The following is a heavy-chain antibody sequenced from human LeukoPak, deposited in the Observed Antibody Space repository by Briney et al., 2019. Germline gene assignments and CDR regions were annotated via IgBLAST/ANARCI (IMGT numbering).Heavy chain of an antibody. D-gene: IGHD6-13*01. J-gene: IGHJ4*02. CDR2: IIPIFGTA. Sequence: SVKVSCKAVGGTFSSYAISWVRQAPGQGLEWMGRIIPIFGTANYAQKFQGRVTITTDESTSTAYMELTSLRSEDTAVYYCARDLLIIAAASPLEYWGQGTLVTVSS. V-gene: IGHV1-69*05. CDR3: ARDLLIIAAASPLEY. CDR1: GGTFSSYA.